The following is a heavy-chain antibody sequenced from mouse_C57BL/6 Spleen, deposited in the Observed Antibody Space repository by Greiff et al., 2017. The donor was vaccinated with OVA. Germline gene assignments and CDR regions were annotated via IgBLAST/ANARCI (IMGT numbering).Heavy chain of an antibody. D-gene: IGHD1-1*01. Sequence: EVQPQQSVAELVRPGASVKLSCTASGFNIKNTYMHWVKQRPEQGLEWIGRIDPANGNTKYAPKFQGKATITADTSSNTAYLQLSSLTSEDTAIYYCALTTVVTPYAMDYWGQGTSVTVSS. CDR3: ALTTVVTPYAMDY. CDR1: GFNIKNTY. CDR2: IDPANGNT. J-gene: IGHJ4*01. V-gene: IGHV14-3*01.